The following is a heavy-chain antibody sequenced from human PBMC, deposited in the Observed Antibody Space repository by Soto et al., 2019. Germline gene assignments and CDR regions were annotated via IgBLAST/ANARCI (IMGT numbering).Heavy chain of an antibody. Sequence: PGESLKISCAASGFTFSSYAMSWVRQAPGKGLEWVSAISGSGGSTYYADSVKGRFTISRDNSKNTLYLQMNSLRAEDSAVYYCAKDRSYSGSAFDYWGQGTLVTVSS. CDR1: GFTFSSYA. CDR2: ISGSGGST. J-gene: IGHJ4*02. D-gene: IGHD1-26*01. CDR3: AKDRSYSGSAFDY. V-gene: IGHV3-23*01.